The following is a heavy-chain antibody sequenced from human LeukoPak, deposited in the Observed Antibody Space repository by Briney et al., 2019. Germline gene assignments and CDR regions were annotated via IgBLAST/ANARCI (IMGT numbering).Heavy chain of an antibody. CDR3: ARHRSSWLIDY. CDR1: GFTFNTYA. J-gene: IGHJ4*02. D-gene: IGHD6-6*01. V-gene: IGHV3-23*01. Sequence: GGSLRLSCAASGFTFNTYAMRWVRQAPWERLQWVSGISDSGGNTYYADSVRGRFTISRDNSKNTLYLQMNSLRAEDTAVYYCARHRSSWLIDYWGQGTLVTVSS. CDR2: ISDSGGNT.